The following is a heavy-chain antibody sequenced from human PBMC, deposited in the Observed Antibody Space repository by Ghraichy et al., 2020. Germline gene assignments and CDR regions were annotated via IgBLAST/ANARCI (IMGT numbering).Heavy chain of an antibody. Sequence: SETLSLTCSVSSGSVSGTTWWTWVRQAPGKGLEWIGQIYGSGGTNYNPSLGSRVTIARAKSKNLFSLNLRSVTAASTAVYYSAGDRGYCGGDCYFASWGQGALVTVSS. CDR3: AGDRGYCGGDCYFAS. V-gene: IGHV4-4*02. CDR1: SGSVSGTTW. J-gene: IGHJ5*01. CDR2: IYGSGGT. D-gene: IGHD2-21*02.